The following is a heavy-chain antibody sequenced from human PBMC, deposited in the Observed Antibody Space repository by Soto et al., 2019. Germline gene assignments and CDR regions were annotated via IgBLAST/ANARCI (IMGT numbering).Heavy chain of an antibody. J-gene: IGHJ4*02. CDR1: GYTFTSYA. CDR3: ARSDYTQ. V-gene: IGHV1-18*01. Sequence: ASVKVSCKSSGYTFTSYALHWVRQAPGHGLGWMAWISTYNGKTTYAQKFQGRVTLTTDISTTTAYMELRSLTSDDTAVYYCARSDYTQWGQGTLVTVSS. CDR2: ISTYNGKT. D-gene: IGHD3-10*01.